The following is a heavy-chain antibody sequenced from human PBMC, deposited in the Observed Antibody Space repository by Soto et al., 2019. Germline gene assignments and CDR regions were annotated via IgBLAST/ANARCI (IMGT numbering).Heavy chain of an antibody. D-gene: IGHD3-3*01. CDR3: AKEVWSGDKGGGGMDV. V-gene: IGHV3-23*01. J-gene: IGHJ6*02. Sequence: EVQLLESGGGLVQPGGSLRLSCAASEFTFSSYAMSWVRQAPGKGLEWVSAISGSGGSTYYADSVKGRFTISRDNSNNPLYLQMNSLRAEDTAVYYWAKEVWSGDKGGGGMDVWVQGTTVTVSS. CDR2: ISGSGGST. CDR1: EFTFSSYA.